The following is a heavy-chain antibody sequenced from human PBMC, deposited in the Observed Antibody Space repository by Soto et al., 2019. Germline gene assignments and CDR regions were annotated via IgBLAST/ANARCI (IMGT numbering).Heavy chain of an antibody. CDR3: ARVSGAAVAGILNPRGNDY. J-gene: IGHJ4*02. V-gene: IGHV1-18*01. Sequence: ASVKVSCKASGYTFTSYGISWVRQAPGQGLEWMGWISAYNGNTNYAQKLQGRVTMTTDTSTSTAYMELRSLRSDDTAVYYCARVSGAAVAGILNPRGNDYWGQGTLVTVS. D-gene: IGHD6-19*01. CDR1: GYTFTSYG. CDR2: ISAYNGNT.